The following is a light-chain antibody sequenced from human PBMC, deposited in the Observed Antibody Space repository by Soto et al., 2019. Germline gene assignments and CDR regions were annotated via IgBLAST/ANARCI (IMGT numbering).Light chain of an antibody. CDR1: SSDVGAYNY. CDR3: SSFTDSRTVL. V-gene: IGLV2-14*01. CDR2: EVV. Sequence: QSALTQPASVSGSPGQSITISCTGTSSDVGAYNYVSWWQHHPGKAPKLIIYEVVYRPSGISDRFSGSKSGNTASLAISGLQAEDEGDYYCSSFTDSRTVLFGGGTKLTVL. J-gene: IGLJ2*01.